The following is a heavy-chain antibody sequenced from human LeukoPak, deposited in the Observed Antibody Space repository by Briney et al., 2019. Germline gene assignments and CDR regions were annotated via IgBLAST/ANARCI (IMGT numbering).Heavy chain of an antibody. Sequence: ASVKVSCKASGYTFTGYYMHWVRQAPGQGIEWMGWINPNSGVTNYAQKFQGRVTMTRDTSISTAYMELSRMRSDDTAVYYCARDGVGYYDSSGYYYFQHWGQGTLVTVSS. CDR2: INPNSGVT. J-gene: IGHJ1*01. CDR3: ARDGVGYYDSSGYYYFQH. D-gene: IGHD3-22*01. CDR1: GYTFTGYY. V-gene: IGHV1-2*02.